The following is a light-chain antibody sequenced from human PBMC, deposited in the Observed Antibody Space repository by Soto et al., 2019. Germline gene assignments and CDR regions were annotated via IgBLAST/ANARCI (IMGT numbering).Light chain of an antibody. J-gene: IGLJ1*01. CDR1: RSDVGSYNL. CDR2: EGS. CDR3: CSYAGSYV. V-gene: IGLV2-23*01. Sequence: QSVLTHPASVSGSPGQSITISCTGTRSDVGSYNLVSWYQQHPGKAPKLMIYEGSKRPSGVSNRFSGSKSGNTASLTISGLQAEDEADYYCCSYAGSYVFGTGTKVTVL.